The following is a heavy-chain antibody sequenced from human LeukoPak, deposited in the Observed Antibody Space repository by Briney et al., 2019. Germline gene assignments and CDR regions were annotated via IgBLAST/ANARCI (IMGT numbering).Heavy chain of an antibody. D-gene: IGHD6-13*01. J-gene: IGHJ6*02. V-gene: IGHV1-2*02. CDR2: INPNSGGT. Sequence: GASVKVSCKASGYTFTGYYMHWVRQAPGQGREWMGWINPNSGGTNYAQKFQGRVTLPRETSISTAYMEISRLRSEDTALYSCARDKEGSSWYVGYYYYGMDVWGQGTTVTVSS. CDR3: ARDKEGSSWYVGYYYYGMDV. CDR1: GYTFTGYY.